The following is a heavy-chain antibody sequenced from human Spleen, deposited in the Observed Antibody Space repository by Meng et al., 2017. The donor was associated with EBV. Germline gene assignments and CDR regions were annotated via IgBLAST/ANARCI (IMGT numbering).Heavy chain of an antibody. V-gene: IGHV4-34*01. Sequence: QVHLKRGGAGRLKPSETLSLSCAVMGGAFSRPFWSWIRPPPGKGLGWVGEINSSGSTEYNPSLKSRVSISEDTSRNQVSRKVRSVTAADTAVYYCARGGPYYFDIWGRGTLVTVSS. CDR2: INSSGST. J-gene: IGHJ2*01. CDR1: GGAFSRPF. CDR3: ARGGPYYFDI.